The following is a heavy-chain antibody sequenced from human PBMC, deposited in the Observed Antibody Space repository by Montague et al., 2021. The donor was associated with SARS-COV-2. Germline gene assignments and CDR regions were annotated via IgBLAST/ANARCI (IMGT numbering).Heavy chain of an antibody. J-gene: IGHJ4*02. Sequence: SETLSLTCTVSGGSVSSSYCSWIRQPPRTGLEWVGYIHYSCTMKSNHYLNRRVTILLDTSKNQFSLKLSSLTAADTAVYYCTRVHDRGWSDYWGQGSLVTVSS. CDR1: GGSVSSSY. D-gene: IGHD6-19*01. CDR3: TRVHDRGWSDY. CDR2: IHYSCTM. V-gene: IGHV4-59*02.